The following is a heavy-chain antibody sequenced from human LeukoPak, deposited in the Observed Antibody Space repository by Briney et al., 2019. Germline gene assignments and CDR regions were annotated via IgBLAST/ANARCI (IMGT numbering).Heavy chain of an antibody. CDR1: GFKFDDYA. V-gene: IGHV3-9*01. CDR2: ITGNSGSI. Sequence: GGSLRLSCAASGFKFDDYAMHWVRQAPGKGLEWVSGITGNSGSIGYADSVKGRFTISRDNAKNYVYLEMNSPRPEDTALYYCARDSALRQWLPNWYFDLWGRGTLVTVSS. J-gene: IGHJ2*01. CDR3: ARDSALRQWLPNWYFDL. D-gene: IGHD6-19*01.